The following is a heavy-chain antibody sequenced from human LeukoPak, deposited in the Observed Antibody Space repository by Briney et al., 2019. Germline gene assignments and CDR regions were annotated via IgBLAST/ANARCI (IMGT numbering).Heavy chain of an antibody. CDR2: ISSSSSYI. CDR3: AREAESGYDFWSGYPYPYYFDY. Sequence: PRGSLRLSCAASGFTFISYSMNWVRHAPGKGLEWVSSISSSSSYIYYADSLKSRFSISTDNTTNSLYLQMNSLRAEDTAVYYCAREAESGYDFWSGYPYPYYFDYWGQGTLVTVSS. J-gene: IGHJ4*02. D-gene: IGHD3-3*01. CDR1: GFTFISYS. V-gene: IGHV3-21*01.